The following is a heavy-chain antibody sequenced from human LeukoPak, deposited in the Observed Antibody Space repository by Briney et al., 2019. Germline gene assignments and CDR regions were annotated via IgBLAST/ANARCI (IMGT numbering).Heavy chain of an antibody. Sequence: SETLSLTCTVSGGSISSSSYYWGWIRQPPGKGLEWIGSIYSSGSAYYNPSLKSRVTISVDTSKNQFSLNLSSVPASDTAVYYCARRGGSGRSFDYWGQGILVTVSS. CDR2: IYSSGSA. D-gene: IGHD3-10*01. J-gene: IGHJ4*02. CDR3: ARRGGSGRSFDY. CDR1: GGSISSSSYY. V-gene: IGHV4-39*01.